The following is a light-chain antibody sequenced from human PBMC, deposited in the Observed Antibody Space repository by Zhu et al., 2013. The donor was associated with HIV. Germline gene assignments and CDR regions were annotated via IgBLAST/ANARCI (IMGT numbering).Light chain of an antibody. V-gene: IGKV3D-15*03. CDR2: GAS. J-gene: IGKJ3*01. CDR1: QSVSSN. CDR3: QQRSNWLFT. Sequence: EIVMTQSPATLSVSPGERATLSCRASQSVSSNLAWYQQKRGQAPRLLMYGASIRATGIPARFSGSGSGTEFTLTISILQSEDFAVYYCQQRSNWLFTFGPGTKVDIK.